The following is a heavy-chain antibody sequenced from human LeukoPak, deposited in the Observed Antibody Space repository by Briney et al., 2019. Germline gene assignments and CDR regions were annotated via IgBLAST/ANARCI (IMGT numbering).Heavy chain of an antibody. CDR1: GFTFSSYA. J-gene: IGHJ4*02. CDR3: AKPGLEYDFWSGYYLYYFDY. V-gene: IGHV3-23*01. Sequence: PGGSLRLSCAASGFTFSSYAMSWVRQAPGKGLEWVSAISGSGGSTYYADSVKGRFTISRDNSKNTLYLQMNSLRAEDTAVYYCAKPGLEYDFWSGYYLYYFDYWGQGTLVTVSS. CDR2: ISGSGGST. D-gene: IGHD3-3*01.